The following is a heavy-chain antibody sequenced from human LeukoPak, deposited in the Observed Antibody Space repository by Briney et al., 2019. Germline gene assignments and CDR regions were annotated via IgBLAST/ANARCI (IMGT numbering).Heavy chain of an antibody. Sequence: PSETLPLTCTVSGGSISSYYWSWIRQPPGKGLEWIGYIFDNGSTHYNPSLKSRVTISVDTSKNQFSLKLSSVTAADTAVYYCARRRKGYCSSTSCQTRPPYFDYWGQGTLVTVSS. CDR1: GGSISSYY. J-gene: IGHJ4*02. V-gene: IGHV4-59*12. CDR2: IFDNGST. CDR3: ARRRKGYCSSTSCQTRPPYFDY. D-gene: IGHD2-2*01.